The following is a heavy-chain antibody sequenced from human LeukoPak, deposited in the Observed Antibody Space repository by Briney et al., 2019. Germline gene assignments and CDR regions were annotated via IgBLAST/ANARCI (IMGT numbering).Heavy chain of an antibody. CDR3: AREGYTNGWYRN. J-gene: IGHJ4*02. CDR2: IFSSGST. CDR1: GFIVSSNY. V-gene: IGHV3-53*01. Sequence: PGGSLRLSCAASGFIVSSNYMSWVRQAPGKGLEWGSVIFSSGSTYYAGSVKGRFTISRDNSKNTLYLQMNSLRAEDTAVYFCAREGYTNGWYRNWGQGTLVTVSS. D-gene: IGHD6-19*01.